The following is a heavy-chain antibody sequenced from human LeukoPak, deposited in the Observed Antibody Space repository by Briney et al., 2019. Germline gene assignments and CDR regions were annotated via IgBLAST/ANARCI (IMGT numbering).Heavy chain of an antibody. Sequence: SETLSLTCTVSGGSISSYYWSWIRQPPGKGLEWIGYIYYSGSTNYNPSLKSRVTISVDTSKNQFSLKLSSVTAADTAVYYCARGRAVVAARGDAFDIWGQGTMVTVSS. V-gene: IGHV4-59*01. J-gene: IGHJ3*02. CDR3: ARGRAVVAARGDAFDI. CDR2: IYYSGST. D-gene: IGHD2-15*01. CDR1: GGSISSYY.